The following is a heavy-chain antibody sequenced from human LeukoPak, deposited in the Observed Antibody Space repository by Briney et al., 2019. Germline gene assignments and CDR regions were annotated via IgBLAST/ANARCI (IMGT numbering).Heavy chain of an antibody. CDR1: GFTFSNYA. V-gene: IGHV3-30*02. D-gene: IGHD3-10*01. CDR2: IRSDGSNK. J-gene: IGHJ4*02. CDR3: ARDGSYGSGSYHDY. Sequence: GGSLRLSCAASGFTFSNYAMSWVRQAPGKGLEWVAFIRSDGSNKYYADSVKGRFTISRDSSKNTLYLEMNSLRAEDTAVYYCARDGSYGSGSYHDYWGQGTLVTVSS.